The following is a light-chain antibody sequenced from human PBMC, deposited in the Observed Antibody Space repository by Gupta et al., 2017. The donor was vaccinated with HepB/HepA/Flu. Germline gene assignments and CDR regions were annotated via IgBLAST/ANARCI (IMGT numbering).Light chain of an antibody. CDR2: AAS. Sequence: DIQMTQATSSLSASVGDRVTITCRSSQSIYSYLNWYQHKPGKVPKLLIYAASRLQTGVPSKYSGSASATDFTLTISSLPLKDFATQYFQQWDSTPVTFGQGTQLEI. CDR1: QSIYSY. V-gene: IGKV1-39*01. J-gene: IGKJ5*01. CDR3: QQWDSTPVT.